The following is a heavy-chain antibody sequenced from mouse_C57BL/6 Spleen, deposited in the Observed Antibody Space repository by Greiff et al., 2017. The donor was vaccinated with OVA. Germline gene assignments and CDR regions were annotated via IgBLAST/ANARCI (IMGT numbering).Heavy chain of an antibody. V-gene: IGHV6-3*01. CDR3: TGGYYYGSSYGYAMDY. CDR1: GFTFSNYW. J-gene: IGHJ4*01. CDR2: IRLKSDNYAT. D-gene: IGHD1-1*01. Sequence: EVQVVESGGGLVQPGGSMKLSCVASGFTFSNYWMNWVRQSPEKGLEWVAQIRLKSDNYATHYAESVKGRFTISRDDSKSSVYLQMNNLRAEDTGIYYCTGGYYYGSSYGYAMDYWGQGTSVTVSS.